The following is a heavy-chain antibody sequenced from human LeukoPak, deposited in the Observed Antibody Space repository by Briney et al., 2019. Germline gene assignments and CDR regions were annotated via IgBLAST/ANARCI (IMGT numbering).Heavy chain of an antibody. CDR1: GYTFSGYY. Sequence: ASVKVSCKASGYTFSGYYMHWVRQAPGQGLEWMGWINPNSGGTNCAQKFQGRVTMTRDTSISTAYMEVTRLRSDDTAVYYCARGSFYASGNYPVDYWGQGTLITVSS. CDR3: ARGSFYASGNYPVDY. CDR2: INPNSGGT. D-gene: IGHD2/OR15-2a*01. J-gene: IGHJ4*02. V-gene: IGHV1-2*02.